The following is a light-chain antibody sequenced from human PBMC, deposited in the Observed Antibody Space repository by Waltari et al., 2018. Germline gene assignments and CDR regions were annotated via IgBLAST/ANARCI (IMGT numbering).Light chain of an antibody. V-gene: IGLV2-23*02. CDR2: DVI. CDR3: CSYSGSGSFPYV. J-gene: IGLJ1*01. CDR1: SNNIGFYDL. Sequence: QSALTQPASVSGSPGQSITIPCTGSSNNIGFYDLVSWYQQHPGQAPKLRIFDVIKRPSGVSDRLSGSKSGNTASLTIAGLQTEDDADYYCCSYSGSGSFPYVFGPGTRVAVL.